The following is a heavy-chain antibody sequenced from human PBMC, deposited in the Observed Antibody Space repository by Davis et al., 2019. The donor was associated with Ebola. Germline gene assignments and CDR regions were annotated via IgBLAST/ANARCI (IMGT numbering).Heavy chain of an antibody. D-gene: IGHD1-14*01. CDR1: GGPISSSSYY. Sequence: SEPLSPTFTVAGGPISSSSYYWGWIRQPPGRGLEWIGSLYYSGSTYYNPSLKSRVTISVDTSKNQFSLKVTSVTAADTAVYYCARHPDWYFDLWGRGNLVTVSS. CDR2: LYYSGST. V-gene: IGHV4-39*01. J-gene: IGHJ2*01. CDR3: ARHPDWYFDL.